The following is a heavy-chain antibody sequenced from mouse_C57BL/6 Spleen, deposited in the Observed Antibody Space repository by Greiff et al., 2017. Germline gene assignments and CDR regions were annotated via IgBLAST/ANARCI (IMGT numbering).Heavy chain of an antibody. D-gene: IGHD1-2*01. CDR3: TRGITTAPFCY. Sequence: QVQLKQSGAELVRPGASVTLSCKASGYTFTDYEMHWVKQTPVHGLEWIGAIDPETGGTAYNQKFKGKAILTADKSSSTAYMELRSLTSEDSAVYYCTRGITTAPFCYWGQGTTLTVSA. CDR1: GYTFTDYE. J-gene: IGHJ2*01. V-gene: IGHV1-15*01. CDR2: IDPETGGT.